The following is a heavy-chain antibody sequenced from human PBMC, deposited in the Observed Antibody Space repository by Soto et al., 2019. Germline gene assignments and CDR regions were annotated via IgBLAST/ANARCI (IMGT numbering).Heavy chain of an antibody. CDR2: IIPIFRTP. V-gene: IGHV1-69*06. Sequence: QVQLVQSGAEVKKPGSSVQVSCKASGGTFSDYAVSWVRQAPGQGLEWMGGIIPIFRTPNQAQKFQGRVTIIADKTTNPAYVELYSLKSEYTAVDYCAAEVRLGELGSYCMDVWGRGTTVTVSS. J-gene: IGHJ6*02. D-gene: IGHD3-16*01. CDR3: AAEVRLGELGSYCMDV. CDR1: GGTFSDYA.